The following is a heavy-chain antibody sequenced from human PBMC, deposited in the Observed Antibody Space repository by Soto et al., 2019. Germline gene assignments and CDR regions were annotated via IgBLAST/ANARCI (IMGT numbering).Heavy chain of an antibody. CDR2: ISGYNGDT. Sequence: QGQLVQSGPEAKKPGASVKVSCKASGYTFSRYGISWVRQAPGQGLEWMGWISGYNGDTKYAQKVQSRVTMTIATSTYTAYMELRSLTSDDTAIYYCAKNGQPPYYYYGMDVWCQGTTATVSS. CDR1: GYTFSRYG. D-gene: IGHD2-8*01. V-gene: IGHV1-18*01. CDR3: AKNGQPPYYYYGMDV. J-gene: IGHJ6*02.